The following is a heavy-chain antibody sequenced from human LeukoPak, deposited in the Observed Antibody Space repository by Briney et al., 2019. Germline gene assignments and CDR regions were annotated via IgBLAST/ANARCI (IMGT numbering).Heavy chain of an antibody. V-gene: IGHV3-23*01. CDR2: ISGSGGST. Sequence: GGSLRLSCAASGFTFSSYAMSWVRQAPGKGLEWVSAISGSGGSTYYADSVKGRFTISRDNSKNTLYLQVDSLRAEDTAVYYCARTGFFARRDKYYFDYWGQGTLVTVSS. CDR3: ARTGFFARRDKYYFDY. D-gene: IGHD5-24*01. J-gene: IGHJ4*02. CDR1: GFTFSSYA.